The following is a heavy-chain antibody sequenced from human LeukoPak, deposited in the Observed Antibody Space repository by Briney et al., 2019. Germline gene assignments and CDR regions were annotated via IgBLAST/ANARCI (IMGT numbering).Heavy chain of an antibody. Sequence: SETLSLTCTVFGGSISNYYWSWIRQPPGKGLEWIGYIYYTERTNYNPSLKSRVTMSVDTSKNQFSLKLSSVTAADTAVYYCARDQGGDFWSGYPSYYFDYWGQGTLVTVSS. D-gene: IGHD3-3*01. CDR2: IYYTERT. J-gene: IGHJ4*02. CDR1: GGSISNYY. V-gene: IGHV4-59*01. CDR3: ARDQGGDFWSGYPSYYFDY.